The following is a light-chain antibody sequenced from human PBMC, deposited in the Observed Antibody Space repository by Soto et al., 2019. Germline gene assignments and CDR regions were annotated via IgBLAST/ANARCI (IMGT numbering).Light chain of an antibody. CDR2: DVS. V-gene: IGKV1-5*01. Sequence: DIQMTQSPSTVSAYVGDSVTITCRASQSITTWLAWYQQRPGKAPKLLIYDVSSLQSGVPSRFSGSGSGTDFTLTISCLQSEDFATYYCQQYYSYPPTFGQGTKVDI. CDR1: QSITTW. CDR3: QQYYSYPPT. J-gene: IGKJ1*01.